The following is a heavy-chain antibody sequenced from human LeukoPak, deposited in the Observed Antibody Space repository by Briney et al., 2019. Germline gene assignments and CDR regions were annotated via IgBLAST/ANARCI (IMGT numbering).Heavy chain of an antibody. J-gene: IGHJ3*02. CDR2: IYYSGST. Sequence: SETLPLTCTVSGGSISSSSYYWGWIRQPPGKGLEWIGNIYYSGSTYYNPSLKSRVTISVDTSKNQFSLKLSSVTAADTAVYYCARYGFFCSSTSCAMGPRVAFDIWGQGTMVTVSS. V-gene: IGHV4-39*01. D-gene: IGHD2-2*01. CDR1: GGSISSSSYY. CDR3: ARYGFFCSSTSCAMGPRVAFDI.